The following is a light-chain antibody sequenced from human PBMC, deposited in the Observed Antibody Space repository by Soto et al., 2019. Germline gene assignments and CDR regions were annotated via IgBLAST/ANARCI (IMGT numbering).Light chain of an antibody. CDR1: QSLSGK. CDR2: DAS. CDR3: KQYNDWPLT. V-gene: IGKV3D-15*01. J-gene: IGKJ4*01. Sequence: EIVMTQSPATLSVSPGERATLSCRASQSLSGKLAWYQKKPGQAPRLLIYDASSRVTGIPARFSGSGYGTEFTLTISSLQSEDFAVYYCKQYNDWPLTFGGGTKVEIK.